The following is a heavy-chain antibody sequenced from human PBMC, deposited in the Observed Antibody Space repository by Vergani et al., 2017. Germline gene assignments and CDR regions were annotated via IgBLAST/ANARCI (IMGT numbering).Heavy chain of an antibody. CDR3: AKTRGNSFNSWDI. V-gene: IGHV3-23*01. J-gene: IGHJ6*02. CDR1: RFTFSNFA. CDR2: ISHGAGNL. Sequence: LLESGGDLVQPGGSLRLSCAASRFTFSNFAMSWVRQAPEKGPEWVSTISHGAGNLYYADSVRGRFTISRDDSTNTLFLHMSNLRPEDTAMYYCAKTRGNSFNSWDIWGRGTTVTVSS. D-gene: IGHD5-12*01.